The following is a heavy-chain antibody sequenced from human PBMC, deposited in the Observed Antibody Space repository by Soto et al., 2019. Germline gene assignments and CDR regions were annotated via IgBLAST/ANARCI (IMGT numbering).Heavy chain of an antibody. CDR2: IIPIFGTA. J-gene: IGHJ6*02. D-gene: IGHD2-15*01. Sequence: QVQLVQSGAEVKKPGCSVKVSCTASGGTFSSYAISWVRQAPGQGLEWMGGIIPIFGTATYAQKFQGRVTITADESTSSAHMELSSLRTEDTAVYHCARAPSYKYIVVVVAATRDYYCYGKYVWCQRTTVAVSS. V-gene: IGHV1-69*01. CDR3: ARAPSYKYIVVVVAATRDYYCYGKYV. CDR1: GGTFSSYA.